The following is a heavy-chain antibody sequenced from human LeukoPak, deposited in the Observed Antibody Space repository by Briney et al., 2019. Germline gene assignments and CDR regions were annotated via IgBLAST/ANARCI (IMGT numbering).Heavy chain of an antibody. CDR3: VRDSEGCFGY. CDR1: GFTFGTFD. CDR2: LACLDASCTE. V-gene: IGHV3-23*01. D-gene: IGHD3-10*01. Sequence: GGSLRLSCAASGFTFGTFDMSWVRQAPGKGLEWVSTLACLDASCTEYYADSVKGRFSISRDNSKSTLSLQMNSLRVEDTAIYYCVRDSEGCFGYWGQGTLVTVSS. J-gene: IGHJ4*02.